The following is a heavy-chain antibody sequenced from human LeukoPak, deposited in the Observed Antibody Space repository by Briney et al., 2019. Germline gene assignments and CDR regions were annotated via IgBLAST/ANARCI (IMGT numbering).Heavy chain of an antibody. CDR3: ATANALLENPFDY. V-gene: IGHV1-24*01. CDR2: FDPEDGET. J-gene: IGHJ4*02. Sequence: ASVKVSCKVSGYTLTELSMHWVRQAPGKGLEWMGGFDPEDGETVYAQKFQGRVTMTEDTFTDTAYMELSSLRSEDTAVYYCATANALLENPFDYWGQGTLVTVSS. D-gene: IGHD1-1*01. CDR1: GYTLTELS.